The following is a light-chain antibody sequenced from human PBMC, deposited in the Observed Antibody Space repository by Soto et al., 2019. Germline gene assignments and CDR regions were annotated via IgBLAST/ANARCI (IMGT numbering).Light chain of an antibody. Sequence: QSVLTQPPSASGTPGQAVSISCSGSDSNIGSNYVSWYQQVPGMAPKLLIFRNDQRPSGVPDRFSGFKSGTSASLGISGLRPEDEAFYYCAARDDRLNGNLFGTGTKVTVL. CDR3: AARDDRLNGNL. J-gene: IGLJ1*01. V-gene: IGLV1-47*01. CDR1: DSNIGSNY. CDR2: RND.